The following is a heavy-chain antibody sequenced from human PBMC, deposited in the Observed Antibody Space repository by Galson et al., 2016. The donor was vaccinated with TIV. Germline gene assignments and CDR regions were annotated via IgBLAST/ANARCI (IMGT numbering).Heavy chain of an antibody. V-gene: IGHV3-48*03. CDR3: AREDLYGDQGILGYYGMDV. D-gene: IGHD7-27*01. J-gene: IGHJ6*02. Sequence: SLRLSCAASGFSFSSYEMNWVRQAPGKGLEWVSKISMSGSSIQYADSVKGRFTIARDNAKNSLYLQMNSLRAEDTAVYYCAREDLYGDQGILGYYGMDVWGQGTTVTVSS. CDR1: GFSFSSYE. CDR2: ISMSGSSI.